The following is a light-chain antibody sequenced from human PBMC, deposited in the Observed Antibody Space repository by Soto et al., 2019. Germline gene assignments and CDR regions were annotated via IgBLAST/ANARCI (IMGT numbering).Light chain of an antibody. J-gene: IGKJ3*01. CDR3: QQSYSSSLP. CDR1: QTISSR. V-gene: IGKV1-5*03. CDR2: RAS. Sequence: DIQMTQSPSTLSGSVGERATITCRASQTISSRLAWYQQKPGQAPRLLIYRASTLTSGIPSRFSGSGSGTEFTLTIASLQSDDFATYYCQQSYSSSLPFGPGTKVDIK.